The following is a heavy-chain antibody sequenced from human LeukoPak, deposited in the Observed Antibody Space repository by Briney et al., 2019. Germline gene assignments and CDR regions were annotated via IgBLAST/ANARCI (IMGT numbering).Heavy chain of an antibody. D-gene: IGHD3-10*01. V-gene: IGHV1-2*02. J-gene: IGHJ4*02. Sequence: ASVKVSCKASGYTFIDYYMHWVRQAPGQGPEWMGWINPNSGGAKFPQKFQGRVTMTRDTSNSTAYMELTGLRSDDTAVYYCARGGVRRAKDPYYCDYWGRGTLVTVSS. CDR2: INPNSGGA. CDR1: GYTFIDYY. CDR3: ARGGVRRAKDPYYCDY.